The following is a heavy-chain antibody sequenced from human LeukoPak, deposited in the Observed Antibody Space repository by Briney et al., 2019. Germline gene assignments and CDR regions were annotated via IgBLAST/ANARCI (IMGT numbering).Heavy chain of an antibody. CDR2: ISGYNGNT. CDR3: AREVNDNPGYYIFDS. CDR1: GYTFTSYG. Sequence: ASVKVSCKASGYTFTSYGISWVRQAPGQGLEWMGWISGYNGNTNYAQNLQGRVSMTRDTSISTAFLDLSSLTSEDAAVYFCAREVNDNPGYYIFDSWGQGTLVTVSS. J-gene: IGHJ4*02. V-gene: IGHV1-18*01. D-gene: IGHD1-26*01.